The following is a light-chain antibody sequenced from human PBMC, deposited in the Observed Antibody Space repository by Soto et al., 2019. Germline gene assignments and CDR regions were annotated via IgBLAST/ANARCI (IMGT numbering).Light chain of an antibody. CDR1: SSNIGGNS. Sequence: QSVMTQPPSVSAAPGQKVTISCSGSSSNIGGNSVSWYQQLPGTAPKLLIYDDNKRPSGIPDRFSGSKSGNTASLTVSGLQAEDEADYYCSSYGGNNNVLFGGGTQLTVL. V-gene: IGLV1-51*01. J-gene: IGLJ2*01. CDR2: DDN. CDR3: SSYGGNNNVL.